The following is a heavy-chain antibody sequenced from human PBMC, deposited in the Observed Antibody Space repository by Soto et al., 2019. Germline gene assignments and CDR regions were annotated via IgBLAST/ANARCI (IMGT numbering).Heavy chain of an antibody. J-gene: IGHJ6*02. CDR3: ARDPADRRAWLGSGTTYYSGIDV. V-gene: IGHV1-18*01. CDR2: ISAYNGNT. CDR1: GYTFTSYG. D-gene: IGHD6-19*01. Sequence: ASVKVSCKASGYTFTSYGISWVRQAPGQGLEWMGWISAYNGNTNYAQKLQGRVTMTTDTSTSTAYMELRSLRSDETAVYYCARDPADRRAWLGSGTTYYSGIDVWGPGTTVTVSS.